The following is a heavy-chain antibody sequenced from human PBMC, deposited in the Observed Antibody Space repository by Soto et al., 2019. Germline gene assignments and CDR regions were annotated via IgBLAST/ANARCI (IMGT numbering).Heavy chain of an antibody. Sequence: ASVKVSCKTSGYTFSNYGITWVRPAPGQPLEWLGWISLYSDGTNYAQKFQGRVSMTTGTSTTTAYMELRSLRSDDTAVYYCARVVPGAEAWFGPWGQGTLVTVSS. CDR1: GYTFSNYG. D-gene: IGHD2-2*01. CDR2: ISLYSDGT. J-gene: IGHJ5*02. CDR3: ARVVPGAEAWFGP. V-gene: IGHV1-18*01.